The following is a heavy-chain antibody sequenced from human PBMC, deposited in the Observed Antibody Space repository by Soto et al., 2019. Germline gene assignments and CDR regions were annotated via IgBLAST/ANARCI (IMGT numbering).Heavy chain of an antibody. CDR1: GFTFDNYG. D-gene: IGHD6-13*01. Sequence: QLVESGGGVVRPGGSLRLSCAASGFTFDNYGMSWVRQGPGKGLEWVAGLNWKGDRTGYADSVKGRFTISRDNAKKSLYLQMSSLRAEDTALYYCAREEEASAGTKWFDPWGQGTLVTVSS. CDR2: LNWKGDRT. V-gene: IGHV3-20*04. CDR3: AREEEASAGTKWFDP. J-gene: IGHJ5*02.